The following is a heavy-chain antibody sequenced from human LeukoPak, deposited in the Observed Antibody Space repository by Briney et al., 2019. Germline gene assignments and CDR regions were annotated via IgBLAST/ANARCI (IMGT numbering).Heavy chain of an antibody. J-gene: IGHJ4*02. CDR2: IYYSGST. V-gene: IGHV4-39*01. Sequence: PSETLSLTCTVSGGSISSSSYYWGWIRQPPGKGLEWIGSIYYSGSTYYNPSLKSRVTISVDTSKNQFSLKLSSVTAADTAVYYCARAYCSSTSCYASSFDYWGQGTLVTVSS. CDR3: ARAYCSSTSCYASSFDY. CDR1: GGSISSSSYY. D-gene: IGHD2-2*01.